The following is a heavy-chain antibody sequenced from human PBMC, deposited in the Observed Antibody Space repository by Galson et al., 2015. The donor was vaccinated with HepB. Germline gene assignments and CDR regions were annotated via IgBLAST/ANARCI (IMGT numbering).Heavy chain of an antibody. J-gene: IGHJ3*02. D-gene: IGHD2-2*01. CDR1: GFTFSSYE. Sequence: SLRLSCAAFGFTFSSYEMNWVRQAPGKGLEWVSYISSSGSTIYYADSVKGRFTISRDNAKNSLYLQMNSLRAEDTAVYYCAVVDLDAFDIWGQGTMVTVSS. CDR2: ISSSGSTI. V-gene: IGHV3-48*03. CDR3: AVVDLDAFDI.